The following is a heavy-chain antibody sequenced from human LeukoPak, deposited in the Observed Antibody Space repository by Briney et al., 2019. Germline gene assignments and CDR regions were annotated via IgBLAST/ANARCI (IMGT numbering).Heavy chain of an antibody. CDR2: INEDGTGT. CDR1: GLTFSKSW. J-gene: IGHJ4*02. CDR3: ARGGHEGD. D-gene: IGHD3-16*01. V-gene: IGHV3-7*01. Sequence: GGSLRLSCAASGLTFSKSWMSWVRQVPGKGLEWVALINEDGTGTYYMDSMKGRFTISRDNAKNSLYLQMNSLTAEDTAVYYCARGGHEGDWGQGTLVTVPS.